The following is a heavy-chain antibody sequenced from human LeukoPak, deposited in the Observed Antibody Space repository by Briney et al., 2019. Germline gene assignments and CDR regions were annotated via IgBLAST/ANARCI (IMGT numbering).Heavy chain of an antibody. D-gene: IGHD1-20*01. CDR1: GFTFSSYW. J-gene: IGHJ4*02. CDR3: VKETSLTGAGDC. CDR2: IKQDGSEK. Sequence: GGSLRLSCAASGFTFSSYWMSWVRQAPGKGLEWVANIKQDGSEKYYVDSVKGRFTISRGNAKNSLYLQMNNLRADDTAVYFCVKETSLTGAGDCWGQGILVTVSS. V-gene: IGHV3-7*03.